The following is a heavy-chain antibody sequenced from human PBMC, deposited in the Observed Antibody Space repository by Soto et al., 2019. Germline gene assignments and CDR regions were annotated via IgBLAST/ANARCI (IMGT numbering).Heavy chain of an antibody. Sequence: ASVKVSCKASGYTFTPYGINWVRQAPGQGLEWMGWISGYNGNTNYAQKLKGRVTMTTDTSTSTAYMELRSLRPDDTAVYYCARGVVPAALDYWGQGTLVTVSS. J-gene: IGHJ4*02. CDR1: GYTFTPYG. V-gene: IGHV1-18*04. CDR3: ARGVVPAALDY. D-gene: IGHD2-2*01. CDR2: ISGYNGNT.